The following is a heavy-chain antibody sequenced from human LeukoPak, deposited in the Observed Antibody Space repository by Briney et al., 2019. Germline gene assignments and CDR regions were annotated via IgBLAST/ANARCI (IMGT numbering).Heavy chain of an antibody. V-gene: IGHV4-4*07. CDR2: IHTSGGT. D-gene: IGHD3-3*01. J-gene: IGHJ4*02. Sequence: SETLSLTCTVPGGSTSNYFCTWLRQPAGKGLEWIGRIHTSGGTNYNPSLKSRVSMSVDTSKNQFSLKLSSVTAADTAVYYCARDPEGHGYYFDYWGQGALVTVSS. CDR3: ARDPEGHGYYFDY. CDR1: GGSTSNYF.